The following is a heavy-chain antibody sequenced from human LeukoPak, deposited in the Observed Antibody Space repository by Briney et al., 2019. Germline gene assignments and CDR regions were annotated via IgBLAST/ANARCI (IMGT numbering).Heavy chain of an antibody. J-gene: IGHJ4*02. CDR1: GFTFSSYS. CDR2: ISSSSSTI. Sequence: PGGSLRLSCAASGFTFSSYSMNWVRQAPGKGLEWVSYISSSSSTIYYADSVKGRFTISRDNAKNSLYLQMNSLRAEDTAVYYCARVRSRGYSGYDSLDYWGQGTLVTVSS. V-gene: IGHV3-48*01. CDR3: ARVRSRGYSGYDSLDY. D-gene: IGHD5-12*01.